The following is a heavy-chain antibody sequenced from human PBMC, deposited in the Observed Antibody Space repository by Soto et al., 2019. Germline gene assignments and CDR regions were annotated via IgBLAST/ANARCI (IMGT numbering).Heavy chain of an antibody. Sequence: SETLSLTCTVSGNSISTGAYYWSWLRQHPVKGLEWIGHIFYSGNTHYSPSLESRVTISVDTSKNQFSIKLTSVTVADTAVYYCAREGRSAAPQAGFDLWGQGTLVTVSS. CDR2: IFYSGNT. CDR1: GNSISTGAYY. CDR3: AREGRSAAPQAGFDL. J-gene: IGHJ4*02. D-gene: IGHD3-10*01. V-gene: IGHV4-31*03.